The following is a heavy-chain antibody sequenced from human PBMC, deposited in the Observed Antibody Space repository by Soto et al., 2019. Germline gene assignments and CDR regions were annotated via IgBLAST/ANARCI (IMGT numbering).Heavy chain of an antibody. D-gene: IGHD2-2*01. Sequence: QVQLVESGGGVVQPGRSLRLSCTASGFTFSGYGMHWVRQAPGKGLEWVAVISDDGINKYYADSVKGRFTISRDKSRNTLYLQMISLRGEDTAVYYGAKDGRYVFPSQYGMDVWGQGTTVTVSS. CDR1: GFTFSGYG. CDR2: ISDDGINK. V-gene: IGHV3-30*18. CDR3: AKDGRYVFPSQYGMDV. J-gene: IGHJ6*02.